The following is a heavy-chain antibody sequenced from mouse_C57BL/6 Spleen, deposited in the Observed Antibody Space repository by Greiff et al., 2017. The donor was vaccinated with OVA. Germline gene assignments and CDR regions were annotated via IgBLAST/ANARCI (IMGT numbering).Heavy chain of an antibody. CDR2: ISYDGST. D-gene: IGHD1-1*01. V-gene: IGHV3-6*01. CDR3: ARAGFITTVVRAMDY. Sequence: EVQLQESGPGLVKPSQSLSLTCSVTGYSITSGYYWNWIRQFPGNKLEWMGYISYDGSTNYNPSLKNRISITRDTSKNPFFLKLNSVTNEDTATYYGARAGFITTVVRAMDYWGQGTSVTVSA. CDR1: GYSITSGYY. J-gene: IGHJ4*01.